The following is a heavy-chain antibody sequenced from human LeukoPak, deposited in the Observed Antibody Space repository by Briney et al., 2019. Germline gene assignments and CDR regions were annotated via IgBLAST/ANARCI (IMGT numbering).Heavy chain of an antibody. CDR2: ISSGSSTK. CDR1: GFTFSIYS. J-gene: IGHJ4*02. CDR3: ARVLHKRSYDSSVYYGY. Sequence: GGSLRLSCAASGFTFSIYSMNWVRQAPGKGLEWVSYISSGSSTKYYADSVKGRFTISRDNAKNSLYLQMNSLRAEDTAVYYCARVLHKRSYDSSVYYGYWGQGTLVTVSS. V-gene: IGHV3-48*01. D-gene: IGHD3-22*01.